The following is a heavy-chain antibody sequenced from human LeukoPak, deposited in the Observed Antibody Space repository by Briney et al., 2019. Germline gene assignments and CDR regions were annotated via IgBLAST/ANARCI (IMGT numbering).Heavy chain of an antibody. V-gene: IGHV3-21*01. Sequence: GGSLRLSCAASGFTFSSYSMNWVRQAPGKGLEWVSSISSSSGYIYYADSVKGRFTISRDNAKNSLYLQMNSLRAEDTAVYYCARFGSDYYYYYYMDVWGKGTTVTVSS. CDR2: ISSSSGYI. D-gene: IGHD3-10*01. CDR3: ARFGSDYYYYYYMDV. J-gene: IGHJ6*03. CDR1: GFTFSSYS.